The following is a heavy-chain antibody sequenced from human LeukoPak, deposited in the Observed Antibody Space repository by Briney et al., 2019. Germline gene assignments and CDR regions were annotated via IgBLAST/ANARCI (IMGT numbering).Heavy chain of an antibody. Sequence: LPGVSLRLSCAASGFTFNSYAMNWVRQTPGKGLEWVSAISGSGGNTYYADSVKGRFTISRDNSKNTLSLHMNSLRAEDTAVYYCAKEGYYGSGSYGEVNYYGMDVWGQGTTVTVSS. CDR1: GFTFNSYA. CDR3: AKEGYYGSGSYGEVNYYGMDV. V-gene: IGHV3-23*01. D-gene: IGHD3-10*01. CDR2: ISGSGGNT. J-gene: IGHJ6*02.